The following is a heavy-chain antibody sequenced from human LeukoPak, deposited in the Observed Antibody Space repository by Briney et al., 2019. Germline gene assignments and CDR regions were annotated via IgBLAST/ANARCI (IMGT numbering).Heavy chain of an antibody. CDR3: ARRVGKGAFDY. CDR1: GGSISSYY. J-gene: IGHJ4*02. D-gene: IGHD3-10*01. V-gene: IGHV4-4*07. CDR2: IYNSGTT. Sequence: SETLSLTCTVSGGSISSYYWNWIRQPAGKGLEWIGRIYNSGTTNYNPSLNSRVTMSVDTSKNQFSLKLSSVTAADTAVYYCARRVGKGAFDYWGQGTLVTVSS.